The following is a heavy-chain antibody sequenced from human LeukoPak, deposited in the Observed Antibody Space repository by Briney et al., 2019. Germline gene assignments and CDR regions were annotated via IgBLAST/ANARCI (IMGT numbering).Heavy chain of an antibody. CDR2: IIPIFGTA. V-gene: IGHV1-69*05. J-gene: IGHJ4*02. CDR1: GGTFSSYA. D-gene: IGHD1-26*01. CDR3: ASRSAVGATGIGDY. Sequence: GASVKVSCKASGGTFSSYAISWVRQAPGQGHEWMGRIIPIFGTANYAQKFQGRVTITTDESTSTAYMELSSLRSEDTAVYYCASRSAVGATGIGDYWGQGTLVTVSS.